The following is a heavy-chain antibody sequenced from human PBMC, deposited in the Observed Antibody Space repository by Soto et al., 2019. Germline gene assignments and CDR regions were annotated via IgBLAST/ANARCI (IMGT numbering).Heavy chain of an antibody. CDR1: GFTFNSHG. CDR3: AQDRTAILAEVSWLES. Sequence: QVLLVESGEGVVQPGGSLTLSCVDSGFTFNSHGMHWVRQAPGKGLEWVAVISYDGSNKYYADSVKGRFTISRDNSKNTVYLQVNSLRAEDTALYYCAQDRTAILAEVSWLESWGQGTLVTVSA. J-gene: IGHJ5*02. V-gene: IGHV3-30*18. CDR2: ISYDGSNK. D-gene: IGHD5-12*01.